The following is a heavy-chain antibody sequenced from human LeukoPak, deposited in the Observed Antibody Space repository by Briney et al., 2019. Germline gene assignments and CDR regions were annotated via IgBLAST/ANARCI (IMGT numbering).Heavy chain of an antibody. J-gene: IGHJ4*02. CDR2: IYSGGSA. D-gene: IGHD3-22*01. CDR1: GFTVSSNY. CDR3: ARGVSSGYYFLDY. V-gene: IGHV3-66*01. Sequence: GGSLRLSCAASGFTVSSNYMSWVRQAPGKGLEWVSVIYSGGSAYYADSVKGRFTISRDNSKNTLYLQMNSLRAEDTAVYYCARGVSSGYYFLDYWGQGTLVTVSS.